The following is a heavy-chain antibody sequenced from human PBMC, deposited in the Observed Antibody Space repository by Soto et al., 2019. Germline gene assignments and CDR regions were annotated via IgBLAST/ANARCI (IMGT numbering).Heavy chain of an antibody. D-gene: IGHD5-18*01. CDR2: INHSGST. J-gene: IGHJ6*02. Sequence: SETLSLTCAVYGGSFSGYYWSWIRQPPGKGLEWIGEINHSGSTNYNPSLKSRVTISVDTSKNQFSLKLSSVPAADTAVSYCARGRGGNGYSYGSRYYYYDMDVSVPATKVTVSS. CDR3: ARGRGGNGYSYGSRYYYYDMDV. CDR1: GGSFSGYY. V-gene: IGHV4-34*01.